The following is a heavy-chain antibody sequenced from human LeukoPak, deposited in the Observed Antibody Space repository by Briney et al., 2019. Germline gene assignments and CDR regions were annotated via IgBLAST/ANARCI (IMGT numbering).Heavy chain of an antibody. D-gene: IGHD1-1*01. CDR2: IYYSGST. Sequence: SETLSLTCTVSGGSISSYYWSWIRQPPGKGLEWIGYIYYSGSTNYNPSLKSRVTISVDTSKNQFSLKLSSVTAADTAVYYCARENWRAVGYYYYMDVWGKGTTVTVSS. CDR3: ARENWRAVGYYYYMDV. V-gene: IGHV4-59*12. CDR1: GGSISSYY. J-gene: IGHJ6*03.